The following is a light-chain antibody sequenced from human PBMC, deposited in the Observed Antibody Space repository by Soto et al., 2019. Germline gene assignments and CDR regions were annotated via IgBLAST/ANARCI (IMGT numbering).Light chain of an antibody. CDR3: SSYTTSTTLVV. J-gene: IGLJ2*01. CDR2: DVN. V-gene: IGLV2-14*03. Sequence: QSALTQPASVSGSPGQSITISCIGTSSDVGGYNYVSWYQHHPGKVPKLMIYDVNNRPSGVSNRFSGSKSGNTASLTISGLQAEDEDDYYCSSYTTSTTLVVFGGGTKVTVL. CDR1: SSDVGGYNY.